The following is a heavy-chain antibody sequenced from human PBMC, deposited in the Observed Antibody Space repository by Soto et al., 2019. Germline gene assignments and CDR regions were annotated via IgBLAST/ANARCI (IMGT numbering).Heavy chain of an antibody. CDR1: GYSFVTYW. Sequence: GESLKISCKGSGYSFVTYWIGWVRQMPGKGLEWMGIIYPGDSHTRYSPSFQGQVTISADKSISTAYLQWRSLKASDTAMYYCARPTSSGSYQVFDYWGQGTMVTVSS. CDR3: ARPTSSGSYQVFDY. D-gene: IGHD1-26*01. CDR2: IYPGDSHT. V-gene: IGHV5-51*01. J-gene: IGHJ4*02.